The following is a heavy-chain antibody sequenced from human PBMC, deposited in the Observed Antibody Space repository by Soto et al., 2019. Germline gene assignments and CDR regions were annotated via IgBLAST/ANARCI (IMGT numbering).Heavy chain of an antibody. D-gene: IGHD3-3*01. CDR2: IIPILGIA. CDR1: GGTFSSYT. J-gene: IGHJ3*02. Sequence: SVKVSCKASGGTFSSYTISWVRQAPGQGLEWMGRIIPILGIANYAQKFQGRVTITADKSTSTAYMELSSLRSEDTAVYYCARDWDFWSGPLGPGDAFDIWGQGTMVTVSS. V-gene: IGHV1-69*04. CDR3: ARDWDFWSGPLGPGDAFDI.